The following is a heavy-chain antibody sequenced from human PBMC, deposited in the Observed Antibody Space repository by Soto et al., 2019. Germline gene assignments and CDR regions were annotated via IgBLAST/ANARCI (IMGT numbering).Heavy chain of an antibody. Sequence: SETLSLTCTVSGGSISSRSYYWGWIRQPPGKGLEWIGSINYSGSTYYNPSLKSRVTISEDTSKNQFSLKLSSVTAADTAVYYCARPPRGTACYSCDSCHQEPMVIVSS. CDR3: ARPPRGTACYSCDS. V-gene: IGHV4-39*01. CDR2: INYSGST. CDR1: GGSISSRSYY. J-gene: IGHJ3*02. D-gene: IGHD3-10*01.